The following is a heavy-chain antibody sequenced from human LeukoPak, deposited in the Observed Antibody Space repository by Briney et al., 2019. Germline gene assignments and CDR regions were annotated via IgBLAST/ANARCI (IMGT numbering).Heavy chain of an antibody. CDR1: GGSISSYY. V-gene: IGHV4-59*01. Sequence: SETLSLTCTVSGGSISSYYWNWIRQPPGKGLEWLGYIYYSGGTNYNPSLKSRVTISVDTSKNQFSLNLSSVTAADTAVYYCARGRWSSGWFDYWGQGTLVTVSS. CDR2: IYYSGGT. D-gene: IGHD6-19*01. CDR3: ARGRWSSGWFDY. J-gene: IGHJ4*02.